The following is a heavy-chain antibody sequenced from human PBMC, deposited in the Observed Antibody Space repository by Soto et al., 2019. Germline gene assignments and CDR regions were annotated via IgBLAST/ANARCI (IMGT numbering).Heavy chain of an antibody. CDR2: IYFSGTT. J-gene: IGHJ4*02. D-gene: IGHD6-6*01. V-gene: IGHV4-39*01. Sequence: PSETLSLTCTVSSGSISSCTYHWAWIRQPPGKGLEWIGSIYFSGTTYYSPSLKTRVTLFVDTSKNQFSLKLTSVTAADTAGYYRAAEISSARHYWGQGTLVTVSS. CDR3: AAEISSARHY. CDR1: SGSISSCTYH.